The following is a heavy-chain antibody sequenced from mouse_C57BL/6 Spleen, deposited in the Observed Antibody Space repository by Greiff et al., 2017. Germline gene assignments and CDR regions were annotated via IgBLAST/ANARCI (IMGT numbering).Heavy chain of an antibody. D-gene: IGHD4-1*01. CDR1: GFTFSSYG. Sequence: DVKLVESGGDLVKPGGSLKLSCAASGFTFSSYGMSWVRQTPDKRLEWVATISSGGSYTYYPDSVKGRFTISRDNAKNTLYLQMSSLKSEDTAMYYCASQLTGAYYFDYWGQGTTLTVSS. V-gene: IGHV5-6*02. CDR3: ASQLTGAYYFDY. CDR2: ISSGGSYT. J-gene: IGHJ2*01.